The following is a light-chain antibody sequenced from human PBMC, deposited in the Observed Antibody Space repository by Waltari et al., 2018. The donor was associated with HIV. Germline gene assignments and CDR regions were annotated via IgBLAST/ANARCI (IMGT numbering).Light chain of an antibody. CDR1: DSDFGFYNF. Sequence: SDLTQPASVSGFLGQSITISCTGADSDFGFYNFISWYQQQPGKVPKLLLYEVDTRASGVHGRFPGSKSGNTASLTISGLQVEDEGLYHCASYTADDTVLFGGGTTVTV. CDR2: EVD. J-gene: IGLJ2*01. V-gene: IGLV2-14*01. CDR3: ASYTADDTVL.